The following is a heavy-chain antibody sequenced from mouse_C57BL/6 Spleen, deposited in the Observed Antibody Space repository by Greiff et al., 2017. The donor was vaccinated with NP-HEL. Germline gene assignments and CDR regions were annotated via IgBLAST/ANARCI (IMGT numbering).Heavy chain of an antibody. CDR2: INPGSGGT. V-gene: IGHV1-54*01. D-gene: IGHD3-2*02. CDR3: ARSGYYLYYFDY. CDR1: GYAFTNYL. Sequence: QVQLKQSGAELVRPGTSVKVSCKASGYAFTNYLIEWVKQRPGQGLEWIGVINPGSGGTNYNEKFKGKATLTADKSSSTAYMQLSSLTSEDSAVYFCARSGYYLYYFDYWGQGTTLTVSS. J-gene: IGHJ2*01.